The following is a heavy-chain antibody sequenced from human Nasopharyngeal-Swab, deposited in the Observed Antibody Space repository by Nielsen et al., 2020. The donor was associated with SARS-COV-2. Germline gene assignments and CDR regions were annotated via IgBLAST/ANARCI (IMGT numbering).Heavy chain of an antibody. D-gene: IGHD5-18*01. Sequence: ASVKVSCKASGYTFTGYYMHWVRQAPGQGLEWMGWINPNSGGTNYAQKFQGRVTMTRDTSISTAYMELSRLRSDDTAVYYCARKEATAMEELCYYGMDVWGQGTTVTVSS. J-gene: IGHJ6*02. CDR1: GYTFTGYY. V-gene: IGHV1-2*02. CDR3: ARKEATAMEELCYYGMDV. CDR2: INPNSGGT.